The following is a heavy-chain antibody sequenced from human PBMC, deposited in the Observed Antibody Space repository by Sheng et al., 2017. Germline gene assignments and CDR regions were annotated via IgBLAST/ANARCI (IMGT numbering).Heavy chain of an antibody. CDR3: ARDGYREYYDFWSGYRLGSDGMDV. Sequence: EVQLVESGGGLVKPGGSLRLSCAASGFTFSNAWMSWVRQAPGKGLEWVGRIKSKTDGGTTDYAAPVKGRFTISRDDSKNTLYLQMNSLKTEDTAVYYCARDGYREYYDFWSGYRLGSDGMDVWGQGDHGHRLL. D-gene: IGHD3-3*01. V-gene: IGHV3-15*01. CDR2: IKSKTDGGTT. CDR1: GFTFSNAW. J-gene: IGHJ6*02.